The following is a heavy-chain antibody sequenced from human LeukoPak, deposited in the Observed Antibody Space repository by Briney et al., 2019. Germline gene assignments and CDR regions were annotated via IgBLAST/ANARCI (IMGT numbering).Heavy chain of an antibody. J-gene: IGHJ4*02. V-gene: IGHV3-7*04. Sequence: GGSLRLSCAASGFTFSSYWMTWVRQAPGKGLEWVANIKQAGSEKYYVDSVKGRFTISRDNAKNSLYLQMNSLRAEDTAVYYCARDRRCSSTSCYYFDYWGQGPLVTVSS. CDR2: IKQAGSEK. D-gene: IGHD2-2*01. CDR3: ARDRRCSSTSCYYFDY. CDR1: GFTFSSYW.